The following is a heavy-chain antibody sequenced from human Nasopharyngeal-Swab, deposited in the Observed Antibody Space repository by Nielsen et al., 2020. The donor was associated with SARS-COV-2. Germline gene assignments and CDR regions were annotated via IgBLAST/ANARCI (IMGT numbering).Heavy chain of an antibody. CDR2: ISYDGSNK. V-gene: IGHV3-30*04. CDR3: ARVFSGYFSGMDV. J-gene: IGHJ6*02. Sequence: GESLKISCAASGFTFSSYAMHWVRQAPGKGLEWVAVISYDGSNKYYADSVKGRFTISRDNSKNTLCLQMNSLRAEDTAVYYCARVFSGYFSGMDVWGQGTTVTVSS. CDR1: GFTFSSYA. D-gene: IGHD3-22*01.